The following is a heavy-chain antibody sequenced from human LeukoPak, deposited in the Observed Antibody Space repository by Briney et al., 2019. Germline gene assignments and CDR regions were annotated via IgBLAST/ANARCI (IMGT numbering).Heavy chain of an antibody. Sequence: GGSLRLSCAASGFTFTNYAMNWVRQAPGKGLEWVSTISGGGGSTFYADSVKGRFTISRDNSKNMLYLQMNSLRAEDTAVYYCAGTVEMATITEGADYYYYGMDVWGQGTTVTVSS. J-gene: IGHJ6*02. CDR1: GFTFTNYA. CDR2: ISGGGGST. V-gene: IGHV3-23*01. CDR3: AGTVEMATITEGADYYYYGMDV. D-gene: IGHD5-24*01.